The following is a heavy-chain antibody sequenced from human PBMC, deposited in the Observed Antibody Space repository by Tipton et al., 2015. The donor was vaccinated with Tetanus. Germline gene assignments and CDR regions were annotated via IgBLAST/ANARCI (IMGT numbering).Heavy chain of an antibody. CDR2: VSYSGRT. D-gene: IGHD3-3*02. CDR1: GGSLRTSDYY. CDR3: ARERIRLIGDVIFRYFDL. Sequence: TLSLTCIVSGGSLRTSDYYGAWVRQSPGKGLEWIGSVSYSGRTYYNPSLKSRVTMFVDTSKKDFSVRLTSVTAADTAVYYCARERIRLIGDVIFRYFDLWGRGTLVTVSS. V-gene: IGHV4-39*02. J-gene: IGHJ2*01.